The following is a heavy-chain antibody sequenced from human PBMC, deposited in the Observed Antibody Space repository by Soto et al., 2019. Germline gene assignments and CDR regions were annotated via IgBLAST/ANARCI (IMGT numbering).Heavy chain of an antibody. CDR3: ARDKEYSSSSGWFDP. D-gene: IGHD6-6*01. Sequence: QVQLVQSGAEVKKPGASVKVSCKASGYTFTSYGISWMRQAPGQGLEWMGWISAYNGNTNYAQKLQGRVTMTTDTYTRTAYMELRSLRSDDTAVYYCARDKEYSSSSGWFDPWGQGTLVTVSS. V-gene: IGHV1-18*04. CDR1: GYTFTSYG. CDR2: ISAYNGNT. J-gene: IGHJ5*02.